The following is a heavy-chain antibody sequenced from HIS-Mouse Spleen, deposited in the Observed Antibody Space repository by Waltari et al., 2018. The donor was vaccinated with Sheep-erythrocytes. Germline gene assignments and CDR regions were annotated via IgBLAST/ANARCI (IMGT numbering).Heavy chain of an antibody. CDR2: IYYSGST. V-gene: IGHV4-39*01. CDR3: ARLYYYDSSGYYFDY. D-gene: IGHD3-22*01. CDR1: GGSISSSSYY. J-gene: IGHJ4*02. Sequence: QLQLQESGPGLVKPSETLSLTCTVSGGSISSSSYYWGWIRQPPGKGLEWVGSIYYSGSTHYNPSLKSRVPISVDTSKNQFSLKLSSVTAADTAVYYCARLYYYDSSGYYFDYWGQGTLVTVSS.